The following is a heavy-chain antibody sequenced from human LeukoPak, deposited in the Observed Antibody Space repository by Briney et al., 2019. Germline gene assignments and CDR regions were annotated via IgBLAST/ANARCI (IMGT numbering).Heavy chain of an antibody. D-gene: IGHD3-10*01. CDR1: GFTFSNHS. J-gene: IGHJ6*04. Sequence: GGSLRLSCAASGFTFSNHSMNWVRQAPGKGLEWVSYIISSSSTIYYADTVKGRFTISRDNAKNSLYLQMNSLRADDTAVYYCARAVGHGSGSPRMDVWGNGTTVTVSS. V-gene: IGHV3-48*01. CDR3: ARAVGHGSGSPRMDV. CDR2: IISSSSTI.